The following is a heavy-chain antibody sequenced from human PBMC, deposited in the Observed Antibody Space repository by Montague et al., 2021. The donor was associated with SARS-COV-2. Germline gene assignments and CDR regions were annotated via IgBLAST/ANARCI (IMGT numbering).Heavy chain of an antibody. V-gene: IGHV4-39*01. J-gene: IGHJ3*02. Sequence: SETLSLTCTVSGGSVSSSSYYWGWIRQPPGKGLEWIGSIYYTGSTYYNPSLKSRVTTSVDTSKNQFSLKLSSVTAADTAVYYCTRHITGSGNAFDIWGQGTMVTVSS. CDR3: TRHITGSGNAFDI. CDR2: IYYTGST. D-gene: IGHD3-10*01. CDR1: GGSVSSSSYY.